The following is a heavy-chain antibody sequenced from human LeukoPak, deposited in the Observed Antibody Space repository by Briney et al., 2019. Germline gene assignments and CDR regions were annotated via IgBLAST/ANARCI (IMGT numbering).Heavy chain of an antibody. V-gene: IGHV1-2*02. CDR1: GYTFTDDY. Sequence: ASVKVSCKASGYTFTDDYVHWVRQAPGQGLEWMGWINPNSGVTNYAQKFQGRVTMTEDTSTDTAYMELSSLRSEDTAVYYCAVVAATPSYYYYYMDVWGKGTTVTVSS. CDR2: INPNSGVT. CDR3: AVVAATPSYYYYYMDV. J-gene: IGHJ6*03. D-gene: IGHD2-15*01.